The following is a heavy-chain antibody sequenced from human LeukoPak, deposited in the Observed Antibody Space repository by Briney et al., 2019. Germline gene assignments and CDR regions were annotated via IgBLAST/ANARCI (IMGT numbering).Heavy chain of an antibody. CDR2: MYYSGST. CDR1: GGSISSSSYL. CDR3: ARRRYYYDSSGYYYFDY. Sequence: PSETLSLTCTVSGGSISSSSYLWGLIRQPPGKGLEWIGSMYYSGSTNYNPSLKSRVTISVDTSKNQFSLKLSSVTAADTAVYYCARRRYYYDSSGYYYFDYWGQGTLVTVSS. D-gene: IGHD3-22*01. J-gene: IGHJ4*02. V-gene: IGHV4-39*07.